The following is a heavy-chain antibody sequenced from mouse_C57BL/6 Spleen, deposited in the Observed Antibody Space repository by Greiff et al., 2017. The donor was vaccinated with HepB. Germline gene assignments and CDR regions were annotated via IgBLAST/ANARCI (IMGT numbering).Heavy chain of an antibody. D-gene: IGHD2-2*01. CDR2: IWSGGST. CDR1: GFSLTSYG. J-gene: IGHJ4*01. Sequence: VQLQQSGPGLVQPSQSLSITCTVSGFSLTSYGVHWVRQSPGKGLEWLGVIWSGGSTDYNAAFISRLSISKDNSKSQVFFKMNSLQADDTAIYYCAAPMVTTGYAMDYWGQGTSVTVSS. V-gene: IGHV2-2*01. CDR3: AAPMVTTGYAMDY.